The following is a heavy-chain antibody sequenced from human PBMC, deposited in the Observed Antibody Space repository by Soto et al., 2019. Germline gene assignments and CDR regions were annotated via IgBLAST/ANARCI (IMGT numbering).Heavy chain of an antibody. J-gene: IGHJ4*02. Sequence: QVTLKESGPVLVKPTEPLTLTCTVSGFSLSNARMGVSWIRQPPGKALEWLVHIFSNDEKSYSTCLKRRLTISKHTSKSQVVTTTPTMTPVDTDTYYCARILWDYYGSGSYYSLDYRGQGTLVTVSS. CDR1: GFSLSNARMG. D-gene: IGHD3-10*01. CDR2: IFSNDEK. CDR3: ARILWDYYGSGSYYSLDY. V-gene: IGHV2-26*01.